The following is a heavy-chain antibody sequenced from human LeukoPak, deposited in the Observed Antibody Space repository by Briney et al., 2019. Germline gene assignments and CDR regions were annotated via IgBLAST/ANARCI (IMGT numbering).Heavy chain of an antibody. D-gene: IGHD2-2*01. CDR1: GFRFSTYA. Sequence: GGSLRLSYAASGFRFSTYAMSWVRQAPGKGLEWVSGISGRGDSTYYANSMKGRFTISRDNSKNTLYLQMSGLKAENTAVYYCAKDREPSSSSPNWFDPWGQGALVTVSS. V-gene: IGHV3-23*01. J-gene: IGHJ5*02. CDR2: ISGRGDST. CDR3: AKDREPSSSSPNWFDP.